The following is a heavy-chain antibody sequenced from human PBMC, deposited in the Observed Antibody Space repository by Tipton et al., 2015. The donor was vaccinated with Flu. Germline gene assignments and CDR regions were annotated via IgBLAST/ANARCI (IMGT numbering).Heavy chain of an antibody. J-gene: IGHJ6*02. D-gene: IGHD1-26*01. CDR2: ISAYNGNT. V-gene: IGHV1-18*01. Sequence: QSGAEVKKPGASVKVSCKASGYTFTSYGISWVRQAPGQGLEWMGWISAYNGNTNYAQELQGRVTMTTDTSTSTAYMELRSLRSDDTAVYYCARDESRVGAIPGGMDVWGQGTTVTVSS. CDR3: ARDESRVGAIPGGMDV. CDR1: GYTFTSYG.